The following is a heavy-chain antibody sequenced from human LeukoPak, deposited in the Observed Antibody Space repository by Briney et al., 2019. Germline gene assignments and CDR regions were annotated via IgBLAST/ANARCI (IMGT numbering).Heavy chain of an antibody. CDR1: GGTFSSYA. Sequence: SVKVSCKTSGGTFSSYAFSWMRQAPGQGLEWVGRIIPLYNPVDYTQRFQGRVTITADESTNTVYLELSSLRYDDTAVYYCAREPLGCGGDCHFDYWGQGTLVTVSS. CDR3: AREPLGCGGDCHFDY. CDR2: IIPLYNPV. V-gene: IGHV1-69*15. D-gene: IGHD2-21*02. J-gene: IGHJ4*02.